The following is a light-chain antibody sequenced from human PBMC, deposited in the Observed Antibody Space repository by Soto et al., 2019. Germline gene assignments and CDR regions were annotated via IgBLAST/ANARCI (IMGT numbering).Light chain of an antibody. CDR1: SSDVGGYSY. CDR2: EVS. Sequence: QPASVSGSPGQSITISCTGTSSDVGGYSYVSWYQQHPGKAPKLMIYEVSNRPSGVSNRFSGSKSGNTASLTISGLQPEDEADYYCSSYTSSSTLCVFGAGTKLTVL. V-gene: IGLV2-14*01. J-gene: IGLJ1*01. CDR3: SSYTSSSTLCV.